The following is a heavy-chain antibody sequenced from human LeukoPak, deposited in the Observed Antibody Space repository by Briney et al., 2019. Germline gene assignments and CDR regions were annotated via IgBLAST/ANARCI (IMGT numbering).Heavy chain of an antibody. CDR1: GFTFNDYY. Sequence: GGSLRLSCAASGFTFNDYYMTWIRQAPGKGLEWVSYITSSSSYTNYADSVKGRFTISRDNAKNSLYLQTSNLRAEDTAVYYCARAAHYSSSWEPGYFQHWGQGTLVTVSS. CDR3: ARAAHYSSSWEPGYFQH. D-gene: IGHD6-13*01. CDR2: ITSSSSYT. J-gene: IGHJ1*01. V-gene: IGHV3-11*03.